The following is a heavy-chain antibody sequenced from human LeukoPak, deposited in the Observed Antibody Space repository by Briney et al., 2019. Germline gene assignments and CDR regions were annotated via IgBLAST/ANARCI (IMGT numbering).Heavy chain of an antibody. D-gene: IGHD3-16*01. Sequence: ASVKVSCKASGYTFTNYYIHWVRQAPGQGLEWVGMINPSDGRTNYAQRFQGRVTMTTDTSTSTVYMQLSSLASEDTAVYYCARERRAWGEDFWGQGTLVTVS. CDR1: GYTFTNYY. CDR2: INPSDGRT. J-gene: IGHJ4*02. CDR3: ARERRAWGEDF. V-gene: IGHV1-46*01.